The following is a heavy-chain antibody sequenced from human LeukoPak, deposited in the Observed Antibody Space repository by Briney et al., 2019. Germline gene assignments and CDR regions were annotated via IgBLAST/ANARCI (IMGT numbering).Heavy chain of an antibody. J-gene: IGHJ4*02. CDR1: GGSISSSSYY. Sequence: NPSETLSLTCTVSGGSISSSSYYWGWIRQPPGKGQEWIGSIYYSGSTYYNPSLKSQVTISVDTSKNQFSLRLTSVTAADTAVYYCVRDWNGDYFDYWGQGTLVTVSS. D-gene: IGHD1-1*01. CDR3: VRDWNGDYFDY. CDR2: IYYSGST. V-gene: IGHV4-39*02.